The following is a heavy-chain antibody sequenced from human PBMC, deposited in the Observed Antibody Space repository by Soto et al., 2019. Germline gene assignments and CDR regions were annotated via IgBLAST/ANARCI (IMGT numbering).Heavy chain of an antibody. CDR1: GFTFSGSA. CDR2: IRSKANSYAT. Sequence: GGSLRLSCAASGFTFSGSAMHWVRQASGKGLEWVGRIRSKANSYATAYAASVKGRFTISRDDSKNTAYLQMNSLKTEDTAVYYCARDMGSGSYYLYYYYYYMDVWGKGTTVTVSS. CDR3: ARDMGSGSYYLYYYYYYMDV. V-gene: IGHV3-73*01. J-gene: IGHJ6*03. D-gene: IGHD3-10*01.